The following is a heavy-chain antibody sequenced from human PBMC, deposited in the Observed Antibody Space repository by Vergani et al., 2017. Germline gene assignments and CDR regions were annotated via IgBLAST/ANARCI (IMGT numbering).Heavy chain of an antibody. Sequence: QVQLQESGPGLVKPSETLSLTCTVSGVPISSYYWSWIRQPPGKGLEWIGYIYYSGSTNYNPSLKSRVTISVDTSKNQFSLKLSSVTAADTAVYYCARFSGDDYVLAYWGQGTLVTVSS. V-gene: IGHV4-59*01. CDR3: ARFSGDDYVLAY. CDR1: GVPISSYY. CDR2: IYYSGST. J-gene: IGHJ4*02. D-gene: IGHD5-12*01.